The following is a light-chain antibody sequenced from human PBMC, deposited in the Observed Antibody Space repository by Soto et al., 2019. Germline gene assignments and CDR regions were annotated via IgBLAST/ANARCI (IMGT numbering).Light chain of an antibody. CDR1: SSDVGGYNY. V-gene: IGLV2-8*01. CDR3: SSYAGSNNLV. CDR2: EVS. Sequence: SVLPKPPSASGSPGQSVTISCTGTSSDVGGYNYVSWYQQHPGKAPKLMIYEVSKRPSGVPDRFSGSKSGNTASLTVSGLQAEDEADYYCSSYAGSNNLVFGGGTQLTVL. J-gene: IGLJ2*01.